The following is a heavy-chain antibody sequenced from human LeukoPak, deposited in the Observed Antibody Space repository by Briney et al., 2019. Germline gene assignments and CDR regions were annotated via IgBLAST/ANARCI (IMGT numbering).Heavy chain of an antibody. CDR2: ISSSGSTI. CDR1: GFTFSDYY. Sequence: GGSLRLSCAASGFTFSDYYMSWIRQAPGKGLEWVSYISSSGSTIYYADSVKGRFTIPRDNAKNSLYLQMNSLRAEDTAVYYCARDYRAYYYDSSGSGAFDIWGQGRMVTVSS. J-gene: IGHJ3*02. V-gene: IGHV3-11*04. CDR3: ARDYRAYYYDSSGSGAFDI. D-gene: IGHD3-22*01.